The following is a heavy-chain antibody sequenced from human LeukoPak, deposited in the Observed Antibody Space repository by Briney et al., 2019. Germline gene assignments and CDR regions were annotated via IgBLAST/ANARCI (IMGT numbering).Heavy chain of an antibody. J-gene: IGHJ4*02. D-gene: IGHD6-19*01. V-gene: IGHV4-38-2*01. CDR1: GYSISSGYY. CDR2: MYHSGST. Sequence: SETLSLTCAVSGYSISSGYYWGWIRQPPGKGLEWIGNMYHSGSTYYNASLKSRVTISVDTSKNQFSLKLSSVTAADTAVCYCARQTVAGSPFDYWGQGTLVTVSS. CDR3: ARQTVAGSPFDY.